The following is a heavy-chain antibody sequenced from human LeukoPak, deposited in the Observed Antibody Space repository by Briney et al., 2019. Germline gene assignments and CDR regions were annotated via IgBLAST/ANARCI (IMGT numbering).Heavy chain of an antibody. CDR1: GYSIRSGDY. J-gene: IGHJ4*02. D-gene: IGHD4-11*01. CDR2: IYHSGST. Sequence: PSETLSLTCAVSGYSIRSGDYWGWIRQSPGKGLEWIGSIYHSGSTHYNPSLKSRVTVSVDTSKNQFSLMLSSVTAADTAVYYCARNRSLTTTPGFDHWGQGTLVTVSS. CDR3: ARNRSLTTTPGFDH. V-gene: IGHV4-38-2*01.